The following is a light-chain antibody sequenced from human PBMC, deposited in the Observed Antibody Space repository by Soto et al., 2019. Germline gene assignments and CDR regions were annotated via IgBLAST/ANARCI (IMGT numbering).Light chain of an antibody. CDR1: SSDVGGYNY. J-gene: IGLJ2*01. CDR2: DVN. CDR3: ASFTRSVTVV. V-gene: IGLV2-14*03. Sequence: QSVLTQPASVSGSPGQSITISCAGTSSDVGGYNYVSWYQQHPGKVPRLIISDVNKRPSGVSDRFSGSKSGNTASLTISGLQVEDEADYYCASFTRSVTVVFGGGTKLPVL.